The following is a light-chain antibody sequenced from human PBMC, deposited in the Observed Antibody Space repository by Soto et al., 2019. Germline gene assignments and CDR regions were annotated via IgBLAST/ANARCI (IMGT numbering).Light chain of an antibody. V-gene: IGLV1-44*01. Sequence: QSVLTQPPSASGTPGQRVTISCSGSSSNIGSNTVNWYQQLPGTAPKLLIYSNNQRPSGVPDGFSGSRSGTSASLAISGLQADDEGDYYCAAWDDSLNGPGVFGGGTKLTVL. CDR2: SNN. CDR3: AAWDDSLNGPGV. CDR1: SSNIGSNT. J-gene: IGLJ3*02.